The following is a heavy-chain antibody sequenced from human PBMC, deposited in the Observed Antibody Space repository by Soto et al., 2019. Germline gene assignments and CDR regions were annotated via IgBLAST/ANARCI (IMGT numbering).Heavy chain of an antibody. D-gene: IGHD2-2*01. CDR1: GGSISSSSYY. CDR3: ARRNVVVPAAGFGP. V-gene: IGHV4-39*01. J-gene: IGHJ5*02. CDR2: IYYSGST. Sequence: PSETLSLTCTVSGGSISSSSYYWGWIRQPPGKGLEWIGSIYYSGSTYYNPSLKSRVTISVDTSKNQFSLKLSSVTAADTAVYYCARRNVVVPAAGFGPWGQGTLVTVSS.